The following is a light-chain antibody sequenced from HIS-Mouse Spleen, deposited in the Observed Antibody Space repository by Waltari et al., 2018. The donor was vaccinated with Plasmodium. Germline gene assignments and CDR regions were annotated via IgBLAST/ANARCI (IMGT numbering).Light chain of an antibody. CDR2: QDS. Sequence: SYELTQPPSVSVSPGQTASITCSGDKLGDKYACWYQQKPGQSPVLVIYQDSKRPSGIPGPVSGSNSGNTATLTISGTQAMDEADYYCQAWDSSTVVFGGGTKLTVL. V-gene: IGLV3-1*01. CDR3: QAWDSSTVV. CDR1: KLGDKY. J-gene: IGLJ2*01.